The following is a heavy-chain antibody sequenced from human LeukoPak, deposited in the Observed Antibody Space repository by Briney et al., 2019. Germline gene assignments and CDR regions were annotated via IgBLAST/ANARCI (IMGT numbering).Heavy chain of an antibody. Sequence: RASVKVSCKASGYSFTGYYMHWVRQAPGQGLEWMGWINPNSGGTNYVQKFQGRVTLTRDSSISTAYMELSSLRSDDTAVYYCARDLAVTTWNWFDPWGQGTLVTVSS. V-gene: IGHV1-2*02. CDR3: ARDLAVTTWNWFDP. CDR1: GYSFTGYY. J-gene: IGHJ5*02. CDR2: INPNSGGT. D-gene: IGHD4-17*01.